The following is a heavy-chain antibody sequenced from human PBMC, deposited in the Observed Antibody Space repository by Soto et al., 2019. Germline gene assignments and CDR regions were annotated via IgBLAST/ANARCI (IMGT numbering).Heavy chain of an antibody. D-gene: IGHD3-3*01. V-gene: IGHV1-18*01. CDR3: ARSWIFGVVNQRIHY. Sequence: ASVKVSCKASGYTFTSYGISWVRQAPGQGLEWMGWISAYNGNTNYAQKLQGRVTMTTDTSTSTAYMELRSLRSDDTAVYYCARSWIFGVVNQRIHYWGQGTLVTVSS. CDR1: GYTFTSYG. CDR2: ISAYNGNT. J-gene: IGHJ4*02.